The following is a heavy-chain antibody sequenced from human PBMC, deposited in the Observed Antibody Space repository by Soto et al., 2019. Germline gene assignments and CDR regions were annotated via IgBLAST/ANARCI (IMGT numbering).Heavy chain of an antibody. CDR1: GYIFIHCF. Sequence: QVQLVQSGAEMKQPGASVKLSCQASGYIFIHCFMHWVRQAPGQGLEWMGGINPSSGTTTYAQKFQGRVTVPRDTSTSTVYMELSSLGSGDTAMYYCARSLGETTSLFDYWGQGSLVTVSA. D-gene: IGHD1-26*01. V-gene: IGHV1-46*01. CDR3: ARSLGETTSLFDY. CDR2: INPSSGTT. J-gene: IGHJ4*02.